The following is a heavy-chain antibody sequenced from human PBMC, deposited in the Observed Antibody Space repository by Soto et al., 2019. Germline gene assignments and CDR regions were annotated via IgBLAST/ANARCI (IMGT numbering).Heavy chain of an antibody. Sequence: GGSLRPSCAASGFTFSSYSMNWVRQAPGKGLEWVSSISSSSSYIYYADSVKGRFTISRDNAKNSLYLQMNSLGAEDTAVYYCARAPPDYYDSSGYHTGNDYWGQGTLVTVSS. CDR1: GFTFSSYS. V-gene: IGHV3-21*01. J-gene: IGHJ4*02. CDR2: ISSSSSYI. D-gene: IGHD3-22*01. CDR3: ARAPPDYYDSSGYHTGNDY.